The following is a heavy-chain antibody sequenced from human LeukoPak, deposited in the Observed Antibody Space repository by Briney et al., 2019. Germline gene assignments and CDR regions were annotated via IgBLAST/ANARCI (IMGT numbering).Heavy chain of an antibody. J-gene: IGHJ3*02. CDR2: INSDGSST. Sequence: GGSLRLSCAASGFTFSSYWMHWVRQAPGKWLVWVSRINSDGSSTSYADSVKGRFTISRDNAKNTLYLQMNSLRAEDTAVYYCARGSWYGIWGQGTMVTVSS. CDR3: ARGSWYGI. D-gene: IGHD6-13*01. V-gene: IGHV3-74*01. CDR1: GFTFSSYW.